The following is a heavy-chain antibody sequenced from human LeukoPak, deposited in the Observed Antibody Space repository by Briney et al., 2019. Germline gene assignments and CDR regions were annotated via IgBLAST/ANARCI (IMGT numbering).Heavy chain of an antibody. CDR2: IYYSGST. CDR3: ASLVPAAISSGGY. J-gene: IGHJ4*02. D-gene: IGHD2-2*02. V-gene: IGHV4-39*07. Sequence: SETLSLTCTVSGGSISSSSYYWGWIRQPPGKGLEWIGSIYYSGSTYYNPSLKSRVTISVDTSKNQFSLKLSSVTAADTAVYYCASLVPAAISSGGYWGQGTLVTASS. CDR1: GGSISSSSYY.